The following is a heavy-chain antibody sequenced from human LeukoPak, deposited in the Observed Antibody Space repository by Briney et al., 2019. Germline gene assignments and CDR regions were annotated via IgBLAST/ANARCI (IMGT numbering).Heavy chain of an antibody. CDR2: ISSGSTYT. J-gene: IGHJ4*02. D-gene: IGHD3-16*01. V-gene: IGHV3-21*01. CDR3: ARTGYGYNYFDY. Sequence: GGSLRLSCAASGFIFSSYGMNWVRQAPGKGLEWVSSISSGSTYTYYADSVKGRFTISRDNAKNSLYLKMNSLRAEDTAVYYRARTGYGYNYFDYWGQGTLVTVSS. CDR1: GFIFSSYG.